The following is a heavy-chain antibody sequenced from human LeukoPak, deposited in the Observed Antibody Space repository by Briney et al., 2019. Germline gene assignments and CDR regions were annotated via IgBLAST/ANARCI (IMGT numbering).Heavy chain of an antibody. CDR2: IYYSGST. Sequence: SETLSLTCTVSGGSISSYYWSWIRQPPGKGLEWIGYIYYSGSTNYNPSLKSRVTISVDTSKNQFSLKLSSVTAADTAVYYCAREGDGYKKTNWFDPWGQGTLVTVSS. CDR1: GGSISSYY. J-gene: IGHJ5*02. CDR3: AREGDGYKKTNWFDP. D-gene: IGHD3-22*01. V-gene: IGHV4-59*01.